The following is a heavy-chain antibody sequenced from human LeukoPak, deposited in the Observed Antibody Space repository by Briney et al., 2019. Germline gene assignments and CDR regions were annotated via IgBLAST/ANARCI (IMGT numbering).Heavy chain of an antibody. CDR2: IFSGGIT. D-gene: IGHD2-2*01. CDR3: ARGVCTSSYCYAGDYGLDV. CDR1: SGSISSYY. J-gene: IGHJ6*02. V-gene: IGHV4-59*08. Sequence: KPSETLSLTCTVSSGSISSYYWSWIRQPPGKGLEWIGYIFSGGITNYNPSLKSRTTISLDTSESQFSLTVTSMTAADTAVYYCARGVCTSSYCYAGDYGLDVWGQGTTVTVSS.